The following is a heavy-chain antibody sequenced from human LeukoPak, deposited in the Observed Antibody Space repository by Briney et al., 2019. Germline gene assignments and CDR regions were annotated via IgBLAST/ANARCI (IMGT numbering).Heavy chain of an antibody. V-gene: IGHV3-48*04. J-gene: IGHJ3*02. Sequence: PGGSLRLSCAASGFTFSSYAMSWVRQAPGKGLEWVSYISSSGSTIYYADSVKGRFTISRDNAKNSLYLQMNSLRAEDTAVYYCAALVATDAFDIWGQGTMVTVSS. CDR2: ISSSGSTI. CDR3: AALVATDAFDI. D-gene: IGHD5-12*01. CDR1: GFTFSSYA.